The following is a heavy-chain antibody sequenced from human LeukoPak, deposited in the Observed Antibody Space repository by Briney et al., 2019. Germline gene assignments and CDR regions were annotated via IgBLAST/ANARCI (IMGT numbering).Heavy chain of an antibody. V-gene: IGHV1-46*04. J-gene: IGHJ6*02. Sequence: ASVKVSCTASGYTFTSYYMHWVRQAPGQGLEWMGVINSSGGSKCYAETVQGRVTITRDTSTSTVYLQMSSLRSEDTAVYYCARDYYGSGRLTTTDYYYYGMDAWGQGTTVTVSS. CDR1: GYTFTSYY. D-gene: IGHD3-10*01. CDR2: INSSGGSK. CDR3: ARDYYGSGRLTTTDYYYYGMDA.